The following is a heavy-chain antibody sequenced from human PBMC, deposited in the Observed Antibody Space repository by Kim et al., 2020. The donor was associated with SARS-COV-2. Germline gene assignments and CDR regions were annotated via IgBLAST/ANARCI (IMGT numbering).Heavy chain of an antibody. CDR3: ARSMVRGVIRTTFDY. CDR1: GGSISSYY. CDR2: IYYSGST. D-gene: IGHD3-10*01. V-gene: IGHV4-59*13. Sequence: SETLSLTCTVSGGSISSYYWSWIRQPPGKGLEWIGYIYYSGSTNYNPSLKSRVTISVDTSKNQFSLKLSSVTAADTAVYYCARSMVRGVIRTTFDYWGQGTLVTVSS. J-gene: IGHJ4*02.